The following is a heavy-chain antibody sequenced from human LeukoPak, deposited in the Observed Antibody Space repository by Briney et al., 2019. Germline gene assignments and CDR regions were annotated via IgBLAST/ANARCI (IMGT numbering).Heavy chain of an antibody. V-gene: IGHV3-53*01. J-gene: IGHJ4*02. D-gene: IGHD3-22*01. Sequence: SGGSLRLSCAASRFTVSSNYMNWVRRAPAKGLEWVSVIYTGGSTYYADSVKGRFTISRDNSKNTLYLQMNSLRAEDTAVYFCAKFGGVVITPDYWGQGILVTVSS. CDR1: RFTVSSNY. CDR2: IYTGGST. CDR3: AKFGGVVITPDY.